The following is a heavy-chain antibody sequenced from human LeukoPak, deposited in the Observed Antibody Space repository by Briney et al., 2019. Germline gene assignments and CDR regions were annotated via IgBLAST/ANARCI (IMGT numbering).Heavy chain of an antibody. Sequence: GASVKVSCKASGYTFTSYGISWVRQAPGQGLEWMGWISAYNGNTNYAQKLQGRVTMTTDTSTSTAYMELRSLRSDDTAVYYCARDSDYYDSSGYYAPFRPFDYWGQGTLVTVSS. CDR2: ISAYNGNT. D-gene: IGHD3-22*01. CDR1: GYTFTSYG. V-gene: IGHV1-18*01. CDR3: ARDSDYYDSSGYYAPFRPFDY. J-gene: IGHJ4*02.